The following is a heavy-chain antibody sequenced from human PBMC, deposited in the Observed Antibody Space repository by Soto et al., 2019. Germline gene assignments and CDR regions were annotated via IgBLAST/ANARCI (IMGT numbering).Heavy chain of an antibody. V-gene: IGHV3-9*01. J-gene: IGHJ5*02. CDR3: AKDITRGGITGTTHWFDP. D-gene: IGHD1-7*01. CDR1: GFTFDDYA. CDR2: ISWNSGSI. Sequence: GGSLRLSCAASGFTFDDYAMHWVRQAPGKGLEWVSGISWNSGSIGYADAVKGRFTISRDKAKNSLYLQMNSLRAEDTALYYCAKDITRGGITGTTHWFDPWGQGTLVTVSS.